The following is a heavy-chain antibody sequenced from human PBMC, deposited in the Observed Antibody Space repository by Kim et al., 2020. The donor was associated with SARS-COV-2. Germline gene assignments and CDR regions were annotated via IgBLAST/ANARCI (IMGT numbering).Heavy chain of an antibody. V-gene: IGHV3-30*01. Sequence: YYANPVTGRFHIPRDNSKNTLYLQMNSLRGEETAIYYCARDLRGWYYFDYWGPGTLVTVSS. J-gene: IGHJ4*02. CDR3: ARDLRGWYYFDY. D-gene: IGHD6-19*01.